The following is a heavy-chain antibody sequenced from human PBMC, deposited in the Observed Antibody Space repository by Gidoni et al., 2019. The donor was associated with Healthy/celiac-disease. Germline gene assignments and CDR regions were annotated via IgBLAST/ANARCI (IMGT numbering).Heavy chain of an antibody. CDR2: ISSSSSYI. CDR3: AKAAAGILGFDP. V-gene: IGHV3-21*01. J-gene: IGHJ5*02. D-gene: IGHD6-13*01. CDR1: GFTFSSYS. Sequence: EVQLVESGGGLVKPGGSLRLSCAASGFTFSSYSMNWVRQAPGKGLEWVSSISSSSSYIYYADSVKGRFTISRDNAKNSLYLQMNSLRAEDTAVYYCAKAAAGILGFDPWGQGTLVTVSS.